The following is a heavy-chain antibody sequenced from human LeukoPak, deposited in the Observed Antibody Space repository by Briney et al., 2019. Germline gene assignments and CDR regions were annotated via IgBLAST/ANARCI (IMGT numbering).Heavy chain of an antibody. V-gene: IGHV3-7*01. CDR2: IKKTGSET. D-gene: IGHD2-15*01. J-gene: IGHJ4*02. CDR1: GFTFSHFW. CDR3: AREDGYCSGGNCYSYFDS. Sequence: SLRLSXAASGFTFSHFWMSWVRQAPGKGLEWVAYIKKTGSETYYVDSVKGRFTITRDNTRNSLFLQMYSLRAEDTAVYFCAREDGYCSGGNCYSYFDSWGQGTLVTVSS.